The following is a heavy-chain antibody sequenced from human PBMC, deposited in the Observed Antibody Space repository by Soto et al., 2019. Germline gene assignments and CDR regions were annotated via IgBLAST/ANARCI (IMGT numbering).Heavy chain of an antibody. CDR1: RFTFSSYA. J-gene: IGHJ4*02. CDR3: SKSGDGY. Sequence: EVQLLTSGGGLVQPGGSLRLSCAASRFTFSSYAMTWVRQAPGKGLEWVSSITSDGFNTYYTDSVKGRFTISRDNSKNTIYLQISSLRAEDTAVYYCSKSGDGYWGQGTLVTVSS. CDR2: ITSDGFNT. D-gene: IGHD3-10*01. V-gene: IGHV3-23*01.